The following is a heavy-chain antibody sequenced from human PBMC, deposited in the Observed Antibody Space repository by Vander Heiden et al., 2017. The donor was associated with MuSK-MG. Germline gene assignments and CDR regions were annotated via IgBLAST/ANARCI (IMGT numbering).Heavy chain of an antibody. CDR1: GFTFSSYA. J-gene: IGHJ4*02. CDR3: ANGCLMITFGGVIYFGY. CDR2: ISYDGSNK. V-gene: IGHV3-30-3*01. Sequence: QVQLVESGGGVVQPGRSLRLSCAASGFTFSSYAMHWVRQAPGKGLEWVAVISYDGSNKYYADSVKGRFTISRDNSKNTLYLQMNSLRAEDTAVYYCANGCLMITFGGVIYFGYWGQGTLVTVSS. D-gene: IGHD3-16*01.